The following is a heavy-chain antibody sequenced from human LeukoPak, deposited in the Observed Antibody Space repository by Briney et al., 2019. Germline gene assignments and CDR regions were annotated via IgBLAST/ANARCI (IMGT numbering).Heavy chain of an antibody. J-gene: IGHJ5*02. D-gene: IGHD5/OR15-5a*01. CDR3: ATSSSVTHTRDH. CDR1: GYGFSDVY. CDR2: INPYSGAS. Sequence: ASVKVSCKASGYGFSDVYFNWVRQAPGQGLEWMGWINPYSGASKYAQRFQGRVSMDASIDTAYLELSWLTSDDTAVYYCATSSSVTHTRDHWGPGTLVTVSS. V-gene: IGHV1-2*02.